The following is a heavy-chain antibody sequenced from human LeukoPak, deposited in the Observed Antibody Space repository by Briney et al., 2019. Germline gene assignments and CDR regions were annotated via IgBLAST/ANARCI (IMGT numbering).Heavy chain of an antibody. CDR3: AKDMTMIVVVTLFDY. V-gene: IGHV3-23*01. CDR2: ISGSGGST. CDR1: GFAFSSYA. D-gene: IGHD3-22*01. Sequence: GGSLRLSCAASGFAFSSYAMSWVRQAPGKGLEWVSAISGSGGSTYYADSGKGRITISRDNCKNTLYLQMNSLRAEDTAVYYCAKDMTMIVVVTLFDYWGQGTLVTVSS. J-gene: IGHJ4*02.